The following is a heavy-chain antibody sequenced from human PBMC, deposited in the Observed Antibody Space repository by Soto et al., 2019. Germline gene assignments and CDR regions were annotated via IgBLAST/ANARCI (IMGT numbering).Heavy chain of an antibody. J-gene: IGHJ5*02. CDR3: AKSGTFYYDTRAHWFDP. Sequence: QPGGSLRLSCAASGFTFISYAMTWVRQAPGKGLEWVSGISGSGGSTYYADSVKGRFTISRDNSKNTLYLQMNTLRAEDTAVYYCAKSGTFYYDTRAHWFDPWGQGTLVTVSS. V-gene: IGHV3-23*01. D-gene: IGHD3-22*01. CDR2: ISGSGGST. CDR1: GFTFISYA.